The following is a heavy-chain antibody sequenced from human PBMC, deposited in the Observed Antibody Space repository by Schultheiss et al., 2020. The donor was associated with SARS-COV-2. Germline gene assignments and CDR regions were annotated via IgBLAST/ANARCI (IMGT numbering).Heavy chain of an antibody. Sequence: LRLSCAISGDSVSSNSATWNWIRQSPSRGLEWLGRTYYRSKWYNDYALSVKSRITINPDTSKNQFSLQLNSVTPEDTAVYYCACEISGRQWLDYWGQGTLVTVSS. CDR2: TYYRSKWYN. J-gene: IGHJ4*02. V-gene: IGHV6-1*01. CDR1: GDSVSSNSAT. CDR3: ACEISGRQWLDY. D-gene: IGHD6-19*01.